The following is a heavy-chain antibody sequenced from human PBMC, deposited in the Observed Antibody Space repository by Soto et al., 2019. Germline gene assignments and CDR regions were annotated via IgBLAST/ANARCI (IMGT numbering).Heavy chain of an antibody. J-gene: IGHJ4*02. V-gene: IGHV2-5*02. CDR2: LDWGDNK. Sequence: QITLKESGPTLVTPTQTLTLTCTFSGFPLSTSGVAVGWVRQPPGKALEWLALLDWGDNKRYRSSLQSRLTNTKDTSKNQVVLTMTNMDPVDTGTYYFAHRRPTHRAFDSWGQVTLVYVSS. CDR3: AHRRPTHRAFDS. CDR1: GFPLSTSGVA.